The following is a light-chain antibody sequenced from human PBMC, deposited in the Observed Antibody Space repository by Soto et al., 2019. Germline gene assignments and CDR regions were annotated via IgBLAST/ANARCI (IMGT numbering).Light chain of an antibody. J-gene: IGKJ1*01. CDR3: QQYNSYPWT. V-gene: IGKV1-39*01. CDR2: ATS. CDR1: QSISTY. Sequence: DIQMTQSPSSLSASVGDRVTITCRASQSISTYLIWYQQKPGKAPKLLIYATSSLQSGVPSRFSGSGSGTDFTLTISSLQPDDFATYYCQQYNSYPWTFGQGTKVEIK.